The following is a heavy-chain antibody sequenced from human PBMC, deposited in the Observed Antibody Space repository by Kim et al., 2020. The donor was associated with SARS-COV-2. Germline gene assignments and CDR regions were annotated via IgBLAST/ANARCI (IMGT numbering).Heavy chain of an antibody. J-gene: IGHJ5*02. D-gene: IGHD4-17*01. V-gene: IGHV4-39*01. CDR1: GASISSGGHY. Sequence: SETLSLTCSVSGASISSGGHYWGWIRQPPGKGLEWIGSMIYTGNSYYNPSLKSRVTLSVDTSSNQFSLTLTSMTAADTAAYYCARFSLMTTRTLNWPDP. CDR2: MIYTGNS. CDR3: ARFSLMTTRTLNWPDP.